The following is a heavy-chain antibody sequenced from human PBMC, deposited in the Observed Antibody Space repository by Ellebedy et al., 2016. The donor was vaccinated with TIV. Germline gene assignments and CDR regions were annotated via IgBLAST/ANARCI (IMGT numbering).Heavy chain of an antibody. Sequence: GESLKISCTASGFSLSTYGVHWVRQAPGKGLEWVAGLLYDGTDEYYADSVKGRFTISRYTSKNTLYLQMNSLRTEDTAVYYCAKDLGRWLQFFDYWGQGILVTVSS. V-gene: IGHV3-30*18. CDR1: GFSLSTYG. CDR3: AKDLGRWLQFFDY. J-gene: IGHJ4*02. D-gene: IGHD5-24*01. CDR2: LLYDGTDE.